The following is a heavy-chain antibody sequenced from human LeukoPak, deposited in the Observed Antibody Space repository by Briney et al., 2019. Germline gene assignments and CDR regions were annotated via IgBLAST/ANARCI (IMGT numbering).Heavy chain of an antibody. CDR1: GGSISSYY. V-gene: IGHV4-59*08. D-gene: IGHD4-23*01. Sequence: SETLSLTCIVSGGSISSYYWRWIRQPQGKGLEWIGYIYYSGINNYNPSLKSRVHISVDPSRNHFSLKLSSVTAADTAVYYCARHTSYGVNSAFGDWGQGTLVTVSS. CDR2: IYYSGIN. CDR3: ARHTSYGVNSAFGD. J-gene: IGHJ4*02.